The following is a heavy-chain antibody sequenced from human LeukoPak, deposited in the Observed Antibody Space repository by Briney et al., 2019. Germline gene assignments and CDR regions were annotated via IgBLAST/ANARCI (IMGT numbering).Heavy chain of an antibody. CDR1: GFTFSSYA. J-gene: IGHJ3*02. CDR3: ARGVKEDLASLGYCSSTSCSDAFDI. CDR2: ISYDGSNK. D-gene: IGHD2-2*01. V-gene: IGHV3-30-3*01. Sequence: QSGGSLRLSCAASGFTFSSYAMHWVRQAPGKGLEWVAVISYDGSNKYYADSVKGRFTISRDNSKNTLYLQMNSLRAEDTAVYYCARGVKEDLASLGYCSSTSCSDAFDIWGQGTMVTVSS.